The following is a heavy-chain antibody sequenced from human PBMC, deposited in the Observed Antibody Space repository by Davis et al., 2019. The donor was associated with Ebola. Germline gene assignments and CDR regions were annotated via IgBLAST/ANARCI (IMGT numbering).Heavy chain of an antibody. Sequence: SLKISCAASGFTFNNYAMHWVRQAPGKGLEWVSGISWNSISIGYSDSVKGRFTISRDNANHSLYLQMNSLRPEDTALYYCVKVQWSAPYFYHGMGVWGQGTTVTVSS. CDR3: VKVQWSAPYFYHGMGV. J-gene: IGHJ6*02. D-gene: IGHD2-8*01. CDR2: ISWNSISI. V-gene: IGHV3-9*01. CDR1: GFTFNNYA.